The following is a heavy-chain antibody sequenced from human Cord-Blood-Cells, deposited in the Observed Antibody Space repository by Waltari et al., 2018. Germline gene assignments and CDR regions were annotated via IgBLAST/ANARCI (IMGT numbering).Heavy chain of an antibody. Sequence: QVQLVQSGAEVKKPGASVKVSCKASGYTFTSYDINWVRQATGQGLEWMGWMNPNSGNTGYAQKFQGRVTMTRNTSISTAYMELSSLRSEDTAVYYCARGRTGYYDFWSGYYTDAFDIWGQGTMVTVSS. V-gene: IGHV1-8*01. D-gene: IGHD3-3*01. CDR1: GYTFTSYD. CDR2: MNPNSGNT. J-gene: IGHJ3*02. CDR3: ARGRTGYYDFWSGYYTDAFDI.